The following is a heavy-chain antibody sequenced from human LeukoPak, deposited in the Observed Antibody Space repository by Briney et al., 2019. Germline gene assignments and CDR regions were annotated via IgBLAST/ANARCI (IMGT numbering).Heavy chain of an antibody. CDR3: ARGSAGGVGWFDP. J-gene: IGHJ5*02. CDR1: GVSIGVADYY. D-gene: IGHD3-16*01. Sequence: PSETLSLTCTVSGVSIGVADYYWSWLRQSPGKGLEWIGNISKTGKTYYNPSLKSRVTISIDTSKNQFSLNLRSVTVADTAVYYCARGSAGGVGWFDPWGQGSLVTVSS. V-gene: IGHV4-30-4*08. CDR2: ISKTGKT.